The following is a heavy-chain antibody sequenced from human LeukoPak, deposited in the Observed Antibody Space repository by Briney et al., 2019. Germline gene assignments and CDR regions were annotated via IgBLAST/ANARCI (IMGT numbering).Heavy chain of an antibody. CDR1: GFTLSTHW. D-gene: IGHD3-10*01. CDR3: AKDRSVAGWFGELPE. Sequence: PGGSLRLSCAASGFTLSTHWMNWVRQAPGKGLEWVSAISGSGGSTYYADSVKGRFTISRDNSKNTLYLQMNSLRAEDTAVYYCAKDRSVAGWFGELPEWGQGTLVTVSS. J-gene: IGHJ4*02. V-gene: IGHV3-23*01. CDR2: ISGSGGST.